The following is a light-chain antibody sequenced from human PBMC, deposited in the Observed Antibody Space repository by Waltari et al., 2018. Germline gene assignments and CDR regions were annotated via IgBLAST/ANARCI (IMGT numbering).Light chain of an antibody. CDR2: SNN. Sequence: QSVLTQPPSASGTPGQRVTISCYGSSSNIGSNTVNWYQQLPGTAPKLLIYSNNQRPSGVPDRFSVSKSGSLFSLAISGLQSVDDADYYCASWDYSLNVDVVFGLWTMLTFL. CDR1: SSNIGSNT. J-gene: IGLJ2*01. V-gene: IGLV1-44*01. CDR3: ASWDYSLNVDVV.